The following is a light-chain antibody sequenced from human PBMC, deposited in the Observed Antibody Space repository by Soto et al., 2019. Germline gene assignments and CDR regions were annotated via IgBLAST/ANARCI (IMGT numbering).Light chain of an antibody. Sequence: DIQMTQSPSSLSASVGDRVTMTCRASQSISNCLAWYQQKPGKAPNLLIYDASSLESGVPSRFSGSGSGTEFTLTISSLQPDDFATYYCQHYNSHPEAFGQGTKVDIK. CDR1: QSISNC. CDR3: QHYNSHPEA. CDR2: DAS. J-gene: IGKJ1*01. V-gene: IGKV1-5*01.